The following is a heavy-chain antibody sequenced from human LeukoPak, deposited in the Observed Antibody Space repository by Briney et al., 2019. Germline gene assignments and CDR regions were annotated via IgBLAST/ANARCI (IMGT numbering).Heavy chain of an antibody. D-gene: IGHD5-12*01. J-gene: IGHJ4*02. V-gene: IGHV3-21*01. CDR1: GFTFSSYS. CDR2: ISSSSSYI. Sequence: GGSLRLSCAASGFTFSSYSMNWVRQAPGKGLEWVSSISSSSSYIYYADSVKGRFTISRDNAKNSLYLQMNSLRAEDTAVYYCARDRWGVASNGYEKGDYWGQGTLVTVSS. CDR3: ARDRWGVASNGYEKGDY.